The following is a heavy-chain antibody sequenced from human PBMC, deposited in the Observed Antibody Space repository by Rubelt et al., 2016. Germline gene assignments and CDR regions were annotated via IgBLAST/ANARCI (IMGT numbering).Heavy chain of an antibody. CDR1: GFTFSSCA. J-gene: IGHJ4*02. CDR3: ARDLNWAFDY. CDR2: VSSNGGST. V-gene: IGHV3-64*04. Sequence: QLVESGGGLVQPGGSLRLSCSASGFTFSSCAMYWVRQAPGKGLEYVSGVSSNGGSTYYADSVKGRFTISRDNAKNSLDLQMNSLRAEDTAVYYCARDLNWAFDYWGQGTLVTVSS. D-gene: IGHD7-27*01.